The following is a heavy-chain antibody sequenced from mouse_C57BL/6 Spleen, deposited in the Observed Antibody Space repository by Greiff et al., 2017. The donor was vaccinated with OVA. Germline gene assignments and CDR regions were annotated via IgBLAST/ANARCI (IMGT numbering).Heavy chain of an antibody. CDR1: GYSITSGYD. V-gene: IGHV3-1*01. CDR3: ARDLYGSRYFDV. J-gene: IGHJ1*03. Sequence: EVQGVESGPGMVKPSQSLSLTCTVTGYSITSGYDWHWIRHFPGNKLEWMGYISYSGSTNYNPSLKSRISITHDTSKNHFFLKLNSVTTEDTATYYCARDLYGSRYFDVWGTGTTVTVSS. CDR2: ISYSGST. D-gene: IGHD1-1*01.